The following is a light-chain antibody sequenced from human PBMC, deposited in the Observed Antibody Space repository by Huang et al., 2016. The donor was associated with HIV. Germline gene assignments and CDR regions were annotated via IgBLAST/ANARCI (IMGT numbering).Light chain of an antibody. J-gene: IGKJ1*01. V-gene: IGKV3-15*01. CDR2: GAS. CDR1: QSIGRN. CDR3: QQYRNWPRT. Sequence: EIVMTQSPATLSVSPGERATLFCRASQSIGRNLALYQQNTGQSPRLLIYGASARATVIPARFSGVESGTEFTLTIDGLQSEDSAVYYCQQYRNWPRTFGQGTKVEI.